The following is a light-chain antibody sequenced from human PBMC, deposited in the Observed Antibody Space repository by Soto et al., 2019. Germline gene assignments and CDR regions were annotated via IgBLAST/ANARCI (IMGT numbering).Light chain of an antibody. CDR2: DVS. CDR3: QHYSLVWA. V-gene: IGKV1-5*01. J-gene: IGKJ1*01. CDR1: QSITTW. Sequence: DIQMTQSPSTVSAYVGDSVTITCRASQSITTWLAWYQQRPGKAPKLLIYDVSSLQSGVPSRFSGSGSGTEFTLTISSLQPDDFATYYCQHYSLVWAFGQGTKVDI.